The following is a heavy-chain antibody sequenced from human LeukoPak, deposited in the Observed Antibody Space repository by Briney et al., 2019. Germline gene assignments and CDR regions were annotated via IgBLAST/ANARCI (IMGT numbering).Heavy chain of an antibody. V-gene: IGHV3-7*01. CDR2: IKRDGSEK. Sequence: GGSLRLSCAASGFTFSSYWMSWVRQAPGKGLEWVANIKRDGSEKYYVDSVKGRFTISRDNVKNSLYLQMNSLRAEDTAVYYCARLPDDYGDYKYFQHWGQGTLVTVSS. CDR3: ARLPDDYGDYKYFQH. J-gene: IGHJ1*01. D-gene: IGHD4-17*01. CDR1: GFTFSSYW.